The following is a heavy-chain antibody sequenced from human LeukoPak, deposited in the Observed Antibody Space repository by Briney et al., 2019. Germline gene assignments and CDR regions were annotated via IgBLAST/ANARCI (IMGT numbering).Heavy chain of an antibody. V-gene: IGHV1-8*01. Sequence: ASVKVSCKASGYTFPSYDITWVRQATGQGLEWMGWMNPNSGNTGYAQKFQGRVTMTRNTSISTAYMELSSLRSEDTAVYYCARGGSRWNGFDPWGQGTLVTVSS. J-gene: IGHJ5*02. D-gene: IGHD2-15*01. CDR1: GYTFPSYD. CDR2: MNPNSGNT. CDR3: ARGGSRWNGFDP.